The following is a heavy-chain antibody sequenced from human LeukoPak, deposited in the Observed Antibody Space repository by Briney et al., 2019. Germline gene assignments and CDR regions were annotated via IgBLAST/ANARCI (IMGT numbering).Heavy chain of an antibody. CDR1: GFTFSSYA. CDR2: ISYDGSNK. CDR3: ARDPPSSYYDFWSGYQPNCYYYGMDV. V-gene: IGHV3-30-3*01. J-gene: IGHJ6*02. Sequence: PGGSLRLSCAASGFTFSSYAMHWVRQAPGKGLEWVAVISYDGSNKYYADSVKGRFTISRDNSKNTLYLQMNSLRAEDTAVYYCARDPPSSYYDFWSGYQPNCYYYGMDVWGQGTTVTVSS. D-gene: IGHD3-3*01.